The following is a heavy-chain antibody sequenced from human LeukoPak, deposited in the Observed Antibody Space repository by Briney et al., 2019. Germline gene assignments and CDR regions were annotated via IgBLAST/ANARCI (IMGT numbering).Heavy chain of an antibody. CDR3: ARDVDNGGSFDY. CDR1: GFTFSSYS. Sequence: GGSLRLSCAASGFTFSSYSMNWVRQAPGKGLEWVSSISSSSSYIYYADSVKGRFTISRDNAKNSLYLQMNSLRAEDTAVYYCARDVDNGGSFDYWGQGTLVTVSS. V-gene: IGHV3-21*01. CDR2: ISSSSSYI. J-gene: IGHJ4*02. D-gene: IGHD2-15*01.